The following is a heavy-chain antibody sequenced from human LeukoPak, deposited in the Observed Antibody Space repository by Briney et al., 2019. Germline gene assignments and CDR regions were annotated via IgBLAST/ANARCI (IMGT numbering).Heavy chain of an antibody. CDR3: AKGGRSSSWSDYYYYMDV. V-gene: IGHV3-23*01. D-gene: IGHD6-13*01. CDR2: FSGSGGST. Sequence: GGSLRLSCAASGFTFSSYAMSWVRQAPGKGLECISGFSGSGGSTYYADSVKGRFTISRDNSKNTLYMQMNSLRAEDTAVYYCAKGGRSSSWSDYYYYMDVWGKGTTVTISS. J-gene: IGHJ6*03. CDR1: GFTFSSYA.